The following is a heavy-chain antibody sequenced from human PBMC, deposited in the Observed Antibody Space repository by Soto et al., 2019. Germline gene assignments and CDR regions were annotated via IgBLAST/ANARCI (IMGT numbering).Heavy chain of an antibody. V-gene: IGHV4-39*01. CDR3: ARRGDIVVVVAATAFDI. CDR2: IYYSGST. Sequence: SETLSLTCTVSGGSISSSSYYWGWIRQPPGKGLEWIGSIYYSGSTYYNPSLKSRVTISVDTSKNQFSLKLSSVTAADTAVYYCARRGDIVVVVAATAFDIWGQGTMVT. CDR1: GGSISSSSYY. D-gene: IGHD2-15*01. J-gene: IGHJ3*02.